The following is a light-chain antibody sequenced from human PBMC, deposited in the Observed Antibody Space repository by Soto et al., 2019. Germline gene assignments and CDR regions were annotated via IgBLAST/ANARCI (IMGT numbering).Light chain of an antibody. Sequence: NFMLTQPHSVSESPGKTVTISCTRSGGSIASNYVQWYQQRPGSSPTTVIYEDNQRPSGVPDRFSGSIDSSSNSASLTISGLKTEDEATYYCQSFYSSDQVFGGGTKVTVL. V-gene: IGLV6-57*01. CDR1: GGSIASNY. CDR2: EDN. CDR3: QSFYSSDQV. J-gene: IGLJ3*02.